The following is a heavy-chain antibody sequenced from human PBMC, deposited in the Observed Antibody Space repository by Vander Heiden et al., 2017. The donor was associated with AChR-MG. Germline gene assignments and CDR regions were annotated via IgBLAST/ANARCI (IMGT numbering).Heavy chain of an antibody. CDR1: GSTFTSYD. CDR3: ARGNPDYDFWSGYSNYGMDV. Sequence: QVQLVQSGAEVKKPGASVKVSCKASGSTFTSYDINWVRQATGQGLEWMGWMNPNSGNTGYAQKFQGRVTMTRNTSISTAYMELSSLRSEDTAVYYCARGNPDYDFWSGYSNYGMDVWGQGTTVTVSS. CDR2: MNPNSGNT. V-gene: IGHV1-8*01. D-gene: IGHD3-3*01. J-gene: IGHJ6*02.